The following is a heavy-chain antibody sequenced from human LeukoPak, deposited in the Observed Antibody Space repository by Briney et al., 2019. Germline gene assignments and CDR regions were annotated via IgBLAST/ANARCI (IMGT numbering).Heavy chain of an antibody. CDR1: GYSISSGYY. Sequence: PSETLSLTCAVSGYSISSGYYWSWIRQPPGKGLEWIGYIYYSGSTNYNPSLKSRVTISVDTSKNQFSLKLSSVTAADTAVYYCATGMEWFDPWGQGTLVTVSS. V-gene: IGHV4-61*01. CDR3: ATGMEWFDP. CDR2: IYYSGST. D-gene: IGHD6-13*01. J-gene: IGHJ5*02.